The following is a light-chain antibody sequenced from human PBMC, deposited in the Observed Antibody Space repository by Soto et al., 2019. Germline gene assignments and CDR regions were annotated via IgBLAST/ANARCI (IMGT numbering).Light chain of an antibody. Sequence: EIVLTQSPGTLSLSPVERATLSCMASQSVNINYFAWYQQKSGQAPRLLIYGTSNRASGIPDRFSGSGSGTDFTLSISGLEPEDFAVYFCKQYANSRTFGQGTKVDIK. J-gene: IGKJ1*01. CDR2: GTS. CDR1: QSVNINY. V-gene: IGKV3-20*01. CDR3: KQYANSRT.